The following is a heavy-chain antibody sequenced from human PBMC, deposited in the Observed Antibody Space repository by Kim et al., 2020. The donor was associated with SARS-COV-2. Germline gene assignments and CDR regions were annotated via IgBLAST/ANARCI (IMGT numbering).Heavy chain of an antibody. CDR3: ARVKDDSSGLDY. CDR1: GYTFTGYY. V-gene: IGHV1-2*06. CDR2: INPNSGGT. Sequence: ASVKVSCKASGYTFTGYYMHWVRQAPGQGLEWMGRINPNSGGTNYAQKFQGRVTMTRDTSISTAYMELSRLRSDDTAVYYCARVKDDSSGLDYWGQGTLVTVSS. J-gene: IGHJ4*02. D-gene: IGHD3-22*01.